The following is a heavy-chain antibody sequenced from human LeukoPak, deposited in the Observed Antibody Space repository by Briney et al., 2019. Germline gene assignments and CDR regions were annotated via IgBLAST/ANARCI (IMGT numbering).Heavy chain of an antibody. Sequence: GGSLGLSCAASGFTFSSYGMHWVRQAPGKGLEWVAVIWYDGSNKYYTDSVKGRFTISRDNSKNTLYLQMNSLRAEDTAVYYCARETDGYLYYFDYWGQGTLVTVSS. D-gene: IGHD5-24*01. CDR2: IWYDGSNK. CDR3: ARETDGYLYYFDY. CDR1: GFTFSSYG. V-gene: IGHV3-33*01. J-gene: IGHJ4*02.